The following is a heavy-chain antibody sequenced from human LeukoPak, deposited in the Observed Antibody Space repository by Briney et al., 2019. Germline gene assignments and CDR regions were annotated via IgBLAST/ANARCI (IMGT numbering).Heavy chain of an antibody. Sequence: SETLSLTCTVSGASISSYYWSWIRQPAGNGLEWIGRFYSSGSTNYNPSLKSRVTMSVDTSKNQFSLKLSSVTAADTAVYYCARDLDSYSSTWYPYTSGWYLHYWGQGTLVTVSS. CDR3: ARDLDSYSSTWYPYTSGWYLHY. V-gene: IGHV4-4*07. CDR2: FYSSGST. D-gene: IGHD6-13*01. CDR1: GASISSYY. J-gene: IGHJ4*02.